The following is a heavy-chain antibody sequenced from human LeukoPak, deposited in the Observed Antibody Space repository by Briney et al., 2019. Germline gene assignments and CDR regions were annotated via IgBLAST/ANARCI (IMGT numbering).Heavy chain of an antibody. V-gene: IGHV4-59*01. CDR1: GGSFSGYY. CDR2: IYYSGST. CDR3: ARGAYYYDSSGYYY. J-gene: IGHJ4*02. Sequence: SETLSLTCTVYGGSFSGYYWSWIRQPPGKRLEWIGYIYYSGSTNYNPSLKSRVTISVDTSKNQFSLKLSSVTAADTAVYYCARGAYYYDSSGYYYWGQGTLSPSPQ. D-gene: IGHD3-22*01.